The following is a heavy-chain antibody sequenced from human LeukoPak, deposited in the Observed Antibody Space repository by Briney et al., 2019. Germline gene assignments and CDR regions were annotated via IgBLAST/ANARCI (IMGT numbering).Heavy chain of an antibody. CDR3: ARDLTIFGVFRRVRTLDYMDV. Sequence: GGSLRLSCTASGFTVSGNYMSWVRQAPGKGLEWVSAIYSGGSTYYADSVEGRFTISRDNSKNTLYLQMNSLRAEDTAVYYCARDLTIFGVFRRVRTLDYMDVWGKGTTVAVSS. J-gene: IGHJ6*03. CDR1: GFTVSGNY. V-gene: IGHV3-66*02. D-gene: IGHD3-3*01. CDR2: IYSGGST.